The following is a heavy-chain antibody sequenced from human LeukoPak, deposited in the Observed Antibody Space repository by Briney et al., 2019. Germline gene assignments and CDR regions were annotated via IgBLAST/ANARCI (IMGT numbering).Heavy chain of an antibody. CDR1: VGTFSSYA. J-gene: IGHJ4*02. CDR3: AGRDGYTQDTDY. CDR2: IIPIFGTA. Sequence: SVTVSCKPSVGTFSSYAISWVRQAPGRGLEWMGGIIPIFGTANYAQKFQGRVTITADESTSTAYMELSSLRAEDTAVYYCAGRDGYTQDTDYWGQGTLVTVSS. V-gene: IGHV1-69*13. D-gene: IGHD5-24*01.